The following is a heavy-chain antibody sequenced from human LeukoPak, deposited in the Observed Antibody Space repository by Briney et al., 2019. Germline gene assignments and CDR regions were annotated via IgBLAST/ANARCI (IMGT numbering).Heavy chain of an antibody. Sequence: SETLSLTCTVSGGSISSIGYYCGWIRPPPGKGLGWIGGISYSGSTYYTPPLKTQVTISLDTSQNSFSLKLSAVSPPDTPVYICASHSYVILAERLDAFDIWGQGKMVTVSS. CDR2: ISYSGST. V-gene: IGHV4-39*01. CDR1: GGSISSIGYY. D-gene: IGHD3-9*01. J-gene: IGHJ3*02. CDR3: ASHSYVILAERLDAFDI.